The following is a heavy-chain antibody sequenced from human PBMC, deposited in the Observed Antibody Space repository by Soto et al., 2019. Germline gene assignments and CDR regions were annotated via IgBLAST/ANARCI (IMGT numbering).Heavy chain of an antibody. CDR3: ARMATTFYDFLSGYSKNCFHP. CDR2: IFSNDER. V-gene: IGHV2-26*01. Sequence: QVTLKESGPVVVKSTETLTLTCSVSGLSLSNARMGVSWLRQPPGKALEWLAHIFSNDERSYSTSLGSRITIPKDTPQSQVVLSLTNMDPSDTATYFCARMATTFYDFLSGYSKNCFHPWGQGTLVTVSS. D-gene: IGHD3-3*01. J-gene: IGHJ5*02. CDR1: GLSLSNARMG.